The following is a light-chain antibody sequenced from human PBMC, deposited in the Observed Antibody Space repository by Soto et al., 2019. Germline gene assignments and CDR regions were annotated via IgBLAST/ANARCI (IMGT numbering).Light chain of an antibody. J-gene: IGLJ1*01. CDR1: SSKIGAGND. V-gene: IGLV1-40*01. Sequence: FLLTQPPPVSGAPGQRVTISCTGRSSKIGAGNDVHWYRQLPGTAPKLLIYGNNNRPSGVPDRCSGSKSGTSASLAIFGLQAEDEADYYCQSYDSSLSGYVFATGTKVTVL. CDR3: QSYDSSLSGYV. CDR2: GNN.